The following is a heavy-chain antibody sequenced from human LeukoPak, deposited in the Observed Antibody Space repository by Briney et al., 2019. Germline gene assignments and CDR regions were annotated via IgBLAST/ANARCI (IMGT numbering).Heavy chain of an antibody. Sequence: GGSLRLSCAAPGFTVITNDMTWVRQAPGKGLEWVSVLYSDGNTKYADSVQGRFIISRDNSKNTLYLEMNSLRPDDTAVYYCARGVEPLAANTLAYWGQGTLVTVSS. J-gene: IGHJ4*02. CDR1: GFTVITND. D-gene: IGHD1-14*01. CDR2: LYSDGNT. V-gene: IGHV3-53*01. CDR3: ARGVEPLAANTLAY.